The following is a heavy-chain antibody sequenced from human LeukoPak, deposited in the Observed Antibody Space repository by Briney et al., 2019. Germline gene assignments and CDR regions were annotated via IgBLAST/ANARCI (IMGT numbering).Heavy chain of an antibody. D-gene: IGHD3-16*01. CDR3: AGVGGEYNWFDP. Sequence: ASVKVSCKASGYTFTSYGISCVRQAPGQGLEWMGWISAYNGNTNYAQKLQGRVTMTTDTSTSTAYMEVRSLRSDDTAVYYCAGVGGEYNWFDPWGQGTLVTVSS. CDR1: GYTFTSYG. V-gene: IGHV1-18*01. CDR2: ISAYNGNT. J-gene: IGHJ5*02.